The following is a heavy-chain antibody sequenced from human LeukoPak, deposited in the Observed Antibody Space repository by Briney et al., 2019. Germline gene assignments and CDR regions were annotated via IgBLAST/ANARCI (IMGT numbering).Heavy chain of an antibody. CDR3: ARDPREFSSGWSHFNY. V-gene: IGHV1-18*01. D-gene: IGHD6-19*01. CDR1: GYTFTSYG. J-gene: IGHJ4*02. Sequence: GASVKVSCKASGYTFTSYGISWVRQAPRQGLEWMGWINTYNGNTNYAQKLQGRVTMTTDTSTSTAYLELRSLKSDDTAFYYCARDPREFSSGWSHFNYWGQGTLVTVSS. CDR2: INTYNGNT.